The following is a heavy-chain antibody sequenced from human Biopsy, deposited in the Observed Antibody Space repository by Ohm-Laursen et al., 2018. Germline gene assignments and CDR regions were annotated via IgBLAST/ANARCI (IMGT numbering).Heavy chain of an antibody. CDR2: ITSSGDTT. CDR3: AKDQGYYYDRSVYYYFDY. J-gene: IGHJ4*02. V-gene: IGHV3-23*01. Sequence: SLRLSCEASGFTFSSYAMSWVRQAPGKGLEWVSAITSSGDTTYYSDSVKGRFTISRDSSKNTLHLQMNSLRAEDTAVYYCAKDQGYYYDRSVYYYFDYWGQGTLVTVSS. CDR1: GFTFSSYA. D-gene: IGHD3-22*01.